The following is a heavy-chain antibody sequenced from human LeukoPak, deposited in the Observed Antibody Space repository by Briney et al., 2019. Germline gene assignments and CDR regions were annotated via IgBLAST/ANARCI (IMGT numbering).Heavy chain of an antibody. CDR1: GFTFSDYY. CDR2: ISTRGSTK. D-gene: IGHD6-6*01. Sequence: GGSLSLSCAVSGFTFSDYYMTWIRQAPGKGLEWVSYISTRGSTKYYADSVKGRFTISRDNAKNSLYLQMNSLRVEDTAVYYCARGGAARPDFWGQGTLVTVSS. CDR3: ARGGAARPDF. V-gene: IGHV3-11*04. J-gene: IGHJ4*02.